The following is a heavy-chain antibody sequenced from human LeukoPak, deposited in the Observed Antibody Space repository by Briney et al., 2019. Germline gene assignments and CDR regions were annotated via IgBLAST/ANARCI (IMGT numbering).Heavy chain of an antibody. V-gene: IGHV3-23*01. Sequence: GGSLRLSCAASGFTFSRYAMSWVRQAPGKGLQWVSEIGGSGGAIYYADSVRGRFTVSRDNAKNSLYLQMNSLRAEDTALYYCARRDIVVVPAAIIGAFDIWGQGTMVTVSS. CDR3: ARRDIVVVPAAIIGAFDI. J-gene: IGHJ3*02. CDR1: GFTFSRYA. D-gene: IGHD2-2*02. CDR2: IGGSGGAI.